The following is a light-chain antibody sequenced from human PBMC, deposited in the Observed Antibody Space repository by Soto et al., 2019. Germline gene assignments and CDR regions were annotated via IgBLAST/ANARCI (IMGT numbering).Light chain of an antibody. J-gene: IGLJ2*01. CDR1: SSDIGTYN. V-gene: IGLV1-40*01. CDR3: QSYDSTSVV. Sequence: QSVLTQPPSVSGAPGQTVSISCTGSSSDIGTYNVHWYQQVTGTAPKLLIYGNNNRPSGVPDRFSGSKSGTSASLAIAGLQAEDEADYYCQSYDSTSVVFGGGTKVTVL. CDR2: GNN.